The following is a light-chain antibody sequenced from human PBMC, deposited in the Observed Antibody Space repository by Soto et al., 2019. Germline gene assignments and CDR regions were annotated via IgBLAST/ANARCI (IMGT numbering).Light chain of an antibody. V-gene: IGLV3-25*03. Sequence: SYELTQPPSVSVSPGQTARITCSGAALPKQYAYWYQQKPGQAPVLVIYKDSERPSGIPERFSGSSSGTTVTLTISGVQAEDEADYYCQSADSSGTHAVFGGGTQLTVL. CDR2: KDS. CDR3: QSADSSGTHAV. CDR1: ALPKQY. J-gene: IGLJ2*01.